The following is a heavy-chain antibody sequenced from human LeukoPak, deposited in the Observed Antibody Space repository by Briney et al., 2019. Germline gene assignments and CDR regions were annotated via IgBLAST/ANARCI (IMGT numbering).Heavy chain of an antibody. J-gene: IGHJ4*02. CDR2: IYPGDSDT. Sequence: GESLKISCKGSGYSFTSYWIGWVRQMPGKGLEWMGIIYPGDSDTRYSLSFQGQVTISADKSISTAYLQWSSLKASDTAMYYCARQSFYCSSTSCYGDYWGQGTLVTVSS. CDR1: GYSFTSYW. CDR3: ARQSFYCSSTSCYGDY. D-gene: IGHD2-2*01. V-gene: IGHV5-51*01.